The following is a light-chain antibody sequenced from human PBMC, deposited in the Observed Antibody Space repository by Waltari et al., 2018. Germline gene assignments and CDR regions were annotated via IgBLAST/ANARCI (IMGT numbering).Light chain of an antibody. CDR1: PSVLSSSDNKNY. CDR2: WSS. CDR3: QHYYTSPPP. V-gene: IGKV4-1*01. J-gene: IGKJ4*01. Sequence: DIVITHSPDSLAVSLGERATINCKSRPSVLSSSDNKNYLAWYQQMTGQPPKLFIYWSSTRESGVPDRFSGSGSGTDFALTISSLQAEDVAVYYCQHYYTSPPPFGGGTKVEIK.